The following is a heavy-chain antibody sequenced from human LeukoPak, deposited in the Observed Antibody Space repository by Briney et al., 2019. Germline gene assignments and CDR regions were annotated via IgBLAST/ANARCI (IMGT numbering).Heavy chain of an antibody. Sequence: SETLSLTCTVSGYSISSGYYWGWIRPPPGKGLEWIGSIYHSGSTYYNPPLKSRVTISVDTSKNQFSLKLSSVTAADTAVYYCARAFFVVPAANNWFDPWGQGTLVTVSS. D-gene: IGHD2-2*01. CDR1: GYSISSGYY. CDR2: IYHSGST. CDR3: ARAFFVVPAANNWFDP. J-gene: IGHJ5*02. V-gene: IGHV4-38-2*02.